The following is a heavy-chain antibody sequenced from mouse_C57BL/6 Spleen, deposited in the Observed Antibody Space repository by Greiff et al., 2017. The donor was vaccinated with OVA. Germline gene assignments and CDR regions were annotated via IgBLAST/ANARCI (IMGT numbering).Heavy chain of an antibody. CDR2: ISDGGSYT. Sequence: EVQRVESGGGLVKPGGSLKLSCAASGFTFSSYAMSWVRQTPEKRLEWVATISDGGSYTYYPDNVKGRFTISRDNAKNNLYLQMSHLKSEDTAMYYCAREGPYDGYRFDYWGQGTTLTVSS. J-gene: IGHJ2*01. CDR3: AREGPYDGYRFDY. D-gene: IGHD2-3*01. V-gene: IGHV5-4*01. CDR1: GFTFSSYA.